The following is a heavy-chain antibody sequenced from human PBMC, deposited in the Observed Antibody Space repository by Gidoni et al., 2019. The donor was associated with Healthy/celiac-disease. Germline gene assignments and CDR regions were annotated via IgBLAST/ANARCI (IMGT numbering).Heavy chain of an antibody. CDR1: GFTCSSYA. V-gene: IGHV3-23*01. CDR2: IRGSGVST. J-gene: IGHJ4*02. D-gene: IGHD6-19*01. Sequence: EVQLLESGGGLVQPGGSLRLSCAASGFTCSSYAMSWVRQAPGKGLEWVAAIRGSGVSTYYADSVKGRFTISRDNSKNTLYLQMNSLRAEDTAVYYCAKERSNKQWLVLNYWGQGTLVTVSS. CDR3: AKERSNKQWLVLNY.